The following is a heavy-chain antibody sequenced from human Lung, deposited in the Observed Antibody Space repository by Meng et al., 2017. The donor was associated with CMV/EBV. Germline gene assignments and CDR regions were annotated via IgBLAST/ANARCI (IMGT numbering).Heavy chain of an antibody. V-gene: IGHV4-31*03. CDR1: GGSMTNGNYK. CDR3: ARDRHTWFHFDN. J-gene: IGHJ4*02. D-gene: IGHD2-21*01. CDR2: IYYSGRT. Sequence: TVSGGSMTNGNYKWTWIRQHPGKGLEWIGDIYYSGRTSYNPSLSSRVSMSVDTSKKQFSLRLSSVTAADTAMYYCARDRHTWFHFDNWGQGTLVTVSS.